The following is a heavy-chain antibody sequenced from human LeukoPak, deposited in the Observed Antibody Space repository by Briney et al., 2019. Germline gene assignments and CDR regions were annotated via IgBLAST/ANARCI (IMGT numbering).Heavy chain of an antibody. D-gene: IGHD5-18*01. CDR3: AKDIGSIGGSYGYWIPYYFDY. CDR1: GFTFSSYA. J-gene: IGHJ4*02. CDR2: ISGSGGST. Sequence: GGSLRLSCAASGFTFSSYAMSWVRQAPGKGLEWVSAISGSGGSTYYADSVKGRFTISRDNSKNTLYLQMNSLRAEDTAVYYCAKDIGSIGGSYGYWIPYYFDYWGQGTLVTVSS. V-gene: IGHV3-23*01.